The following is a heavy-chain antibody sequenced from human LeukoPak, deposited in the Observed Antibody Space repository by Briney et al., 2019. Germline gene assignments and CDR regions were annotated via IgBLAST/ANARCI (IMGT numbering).Heavy chain of an antibody. D-gene: IGHD3-9*01. CDR3: ARDTGYDLLTAYDY. Sequence: GRSLRLSCAASGFTFDDDGMGWVRQAPGEGLEWVSGSNWNGGSTGYADSVKGRFCISRDNAKNSLYLQMNSLRGEDTALYYCARDTGYDLLTAYDYWGQGTLVSVSS. CDR1: GFTFDDDG. V-gene: IGHV3-20*04. CDR2: SNWNGGST. J-gene: IGHJ4*02.